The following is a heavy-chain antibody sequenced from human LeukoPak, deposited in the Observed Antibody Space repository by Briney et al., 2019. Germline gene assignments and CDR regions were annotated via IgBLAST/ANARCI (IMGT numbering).Heavy chain of an antibody. CDR3: AKDRHRILDY. Sequence: GGSRRLSCAASGLTFSSYGRHWVRQAPGKGLEWVAFIRYDGSNKYYADSVKGRFTISRDNSKNTLYLQMNSLRAEDTAVYYCAKDRHRILDYWGQGTLVTVSS. D-gene: IGHD2-15*01. CDR2: IRYDGSNK. V-gene: IGHV3-30*02. J-gene: IGHJ4*02. CDR1: GLTFSSYG.